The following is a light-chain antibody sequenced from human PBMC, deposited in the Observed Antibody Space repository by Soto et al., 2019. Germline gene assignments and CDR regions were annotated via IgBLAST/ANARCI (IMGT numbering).Light chain of an antibody. CDR1: QSISSSY. V-gene: IGKV3-20*01. J-gene: IGKJ3*01. Sequence: EIVLTQSPGTLSWSPGERATLSCRASQSISSSYLAWYQQKPGQAPRLLVYGASSRATGIPDRFSGSGSGTDFTLTISRLEPDDFAVYYCQQYGSSRFTFGPGTTVPIK. CDR3: QQYGSSRFT. CDR2: GAS.